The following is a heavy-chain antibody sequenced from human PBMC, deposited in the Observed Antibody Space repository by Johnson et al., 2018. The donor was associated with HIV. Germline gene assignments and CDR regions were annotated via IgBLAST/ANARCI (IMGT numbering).Heavy chain of an antibody. CDR1: GFTFSSHG. V-gene: IGHV3-30*02. Sequence: QVQLVESGGGVVRPGGSLRLSCAASGFTFSSHGMHWVRQAPGKGLDWVSFIRYDGSTKYYADSMKARFTISRDNSKNTLYLQMTSLRAEDTAVYYCAKGGVLAAGTEGYAFDIWGQGTMVTVSS. J-gene: IGHJ3*02. CDR3: AKGGVLAAGTEGYAFDI. CDR2: IRYDGSTK. D-gene: IGHD6-13*01.